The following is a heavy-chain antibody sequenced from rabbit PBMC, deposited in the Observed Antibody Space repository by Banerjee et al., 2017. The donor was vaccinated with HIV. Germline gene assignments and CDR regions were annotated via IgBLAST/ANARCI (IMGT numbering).Heavy chain of an antibody. CDR3: ATYTSDFNL. D-gene: IGHD1-1*01. J-gene: IGHJ4*01. Sequence: QSLEESGGDLVKPGASLTLTCTASGFSFSSSYYMCWVRQAPGKGLELIACIYISSSNTWYASWVNGRFTISRSTSLNTVDLKMTSLTAADTATYFCATYTSDFNLWGQGTLVTVS. V-gene: IGHV1S43*01. CDR1: GFSFSSSYY. CDR2: IYISSSNT.